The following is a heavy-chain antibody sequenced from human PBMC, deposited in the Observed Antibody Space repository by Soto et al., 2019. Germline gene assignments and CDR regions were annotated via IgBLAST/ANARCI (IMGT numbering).Heavy chain of an antibody. J-gene: IGHJ4*02. CDR1: GGSISGTNYH. V-gene: IGHV4-39*01. Sequence: QLQLQESGPGLVKPSETLSLTCTVSGGSISGTNYHWGWIRQPPGKGLEWIGSIYYSGSTYYNPSLKSRVTISVDTSKNQFSLKLSSVTAADTAVYYCARQLNWYGDYWGQGTLVTVSS. D-gene: IGHD1-1*01. CDR2: IYYSGST. CDR3: ARQLNWYGDY.